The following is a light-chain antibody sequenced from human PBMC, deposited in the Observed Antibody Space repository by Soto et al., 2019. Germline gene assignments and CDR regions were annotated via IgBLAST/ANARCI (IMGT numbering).Light chain of an antibody. Sequence: AIQMTQSPSSLSASVGDRVTITCRASQAIRNGLCWYQQKPGKAPKLLIFAASGLQSGVPSRFSGSGSGTDFPLPFSSLQLKDFAIYYCLQVFNSPRTFGKGPRVDIK. CDR3: LQVFNSPRT. J-gene: IGKJ1*01. CDR2: AAS. V-gene: IGKV1-6*01. CDR1: QAIRNG.